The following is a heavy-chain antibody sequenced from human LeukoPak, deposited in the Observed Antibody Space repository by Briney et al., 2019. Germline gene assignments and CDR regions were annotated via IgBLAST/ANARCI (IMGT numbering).Heavy chain of an antibody. CDR2: ISYDGSNK. Sequence: PGRSLRLSCAASGFTFSSYAMHWVRQAPGKGLEWVAVISYDGSNKYYADSVKGRFTISRDNSKNTLYLQMNSLRAEDTAVYYCARDRTTVSTGTTPWFDPWGQGTLVTVSS. V-gene: IGHV3-30-3*01. CDR1: GFTFSSYA. CDR3: ARDRTTVSTGTTPWFDP. D-gene: IGHD1-1*01. J-gene: IGHJ5*02.